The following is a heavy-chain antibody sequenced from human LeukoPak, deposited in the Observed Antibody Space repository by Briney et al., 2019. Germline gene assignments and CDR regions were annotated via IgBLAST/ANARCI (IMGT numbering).Heavy chain of an antibody. D-gene: IGHD3-22*01. CDR3: AKYYDSSGYTPGAFDI. J-gene: IGHJ3*02. V-gene: IGHV4-39*07. CDR1: GGSISSSSYY. CDR2: IYYTGST. Sequence: PSETLSLTCTVSGGSISSSSYYWGWIRQPPGKGLEWIGSIYYTGSTNYNPSLKSRVTISLDTPKKQFSLKLSSVTAADTAAYYCAKYYDSSGYTPGAFDIWGQGTMVTVSS.